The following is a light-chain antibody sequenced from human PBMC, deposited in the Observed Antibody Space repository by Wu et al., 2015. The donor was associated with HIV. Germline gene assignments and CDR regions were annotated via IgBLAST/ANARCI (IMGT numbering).Light chain of an antibody. CDR3: QQRSNWPLT. CDR1: QSVSTY. Sequence: EIVLTQSPATLSLSPGKRATLSCRASQSVSTYLAWYQQKPGQTPRLLIYDASNRATGIPARFSGSGSGTDFTLTISSLEPEDFAVYYCQQRSNWPLTFGQGTRLEIK. J-gene: IGKJ5*01. CDR2: DAS. V-gene: IGKV3-11*01.